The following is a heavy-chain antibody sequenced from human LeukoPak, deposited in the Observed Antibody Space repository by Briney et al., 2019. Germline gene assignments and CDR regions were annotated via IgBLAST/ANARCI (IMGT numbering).Heavy chain of an antibody. CDR3: ARGVTPDYGDYFPPPFDY. CDR1: GGSISSGGYS. J-gene: IGHJ4*02. V-gene: IGHV4-30-2*01. D-gene: IGHD4-17*01. Sequence: SQTLSLTCAVSGGSISSGGYSWSWIRQPPGKGLEWIGYIYHSGSTYYNPSLKSRVTISVDRSKNQFSLKLSSVTAADTAVYYCARGVTPDYGDYFPPPFDYWGQGTLVTVSS. CDR2: IYHSGST.